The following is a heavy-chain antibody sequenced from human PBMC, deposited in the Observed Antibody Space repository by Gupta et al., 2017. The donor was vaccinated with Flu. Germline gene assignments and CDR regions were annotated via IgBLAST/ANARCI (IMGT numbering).Heavy chain of an antibody. V-gene: IGHV3-33*01. D-gene: IGHD2-2*01. J-gene: IGHJ3*01. CDR2: IGEDGSKQ. Sequence: WVRQGPGKGMEGVAIIGEDGSKQNYAESVKGRGTSSRDNSKKTLDVQRNSRRAEDTAVYYWARWNLGHCRSTGCNGDALDVGGQGTLVTVST. CDR3: ARWNLGHCRSTGCNGDALDV.